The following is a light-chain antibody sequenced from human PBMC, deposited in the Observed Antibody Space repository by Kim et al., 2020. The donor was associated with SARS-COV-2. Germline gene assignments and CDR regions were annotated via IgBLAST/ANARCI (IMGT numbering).Light chain of an antibody. J-gene: IGLJ2*01. CDR2: QDS. CDR3: QAWDSSLYVV. Sequence: SYELTQPPSVSVSPGQTASITCSGDKLGDKYACWYQQKPGQSPVLVIYQDSKRPSGIPERFSGSNSGNTATLTISGTQAMVEADYYCQAWDSSLYVVFGG. V-gene: IGLV3-1*01. CDR1: KLGDKY.